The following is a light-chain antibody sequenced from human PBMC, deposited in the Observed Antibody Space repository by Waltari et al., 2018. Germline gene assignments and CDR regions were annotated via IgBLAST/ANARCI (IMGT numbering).Light chain of an antibody. CDR2: DAS. J-gene: IGKJ4*01. CDR1: QSFSSD. V-gene: IGKV3-15*01. Sequence: EIVMTQSPVTLSVSLGERATLPCRASQSFSSDLAWYQQKPGQAPRLLIYDASTRAAGLAARFSDSGSGTEFTLTISSLQSEDFAVYYCQQYKYWPPLTFGGGTKVEIK. CDR3: QQYKYWPPLT.